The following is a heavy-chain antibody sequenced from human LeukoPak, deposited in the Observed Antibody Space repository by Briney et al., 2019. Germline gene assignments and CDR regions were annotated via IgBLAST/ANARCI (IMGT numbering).Heavy chain of an antibody. D-gene: IGHD3-22*01. CDR3: AKQARDYDSSGYYRYYYYMDV. Sequence: GGSLRLSCAASGFTLSYYGMHWVRQAPGKGLEWVAVISYDGIKKYYADSVKGRFTISRDNSKNTLYLQMNSLRAEDTAVYYCAKQARDYDSSGYYRYYYYMDVWGKGTTVTISS. CDR2: ISYDGIKK. V-gene: IGHV3-30*18. CDR1: GFTLSYYG. J-gene: IGHJ6*03.